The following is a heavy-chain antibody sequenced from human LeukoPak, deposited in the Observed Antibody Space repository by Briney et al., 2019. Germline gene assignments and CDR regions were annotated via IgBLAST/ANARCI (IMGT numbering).Heavy chain of an antibody. CDR1: GGSFSGYY. Sequence: PSETLSLTCAVDGGSFSGYYWSWIRQPPGKGLECIGEINHSGSTNYNPSLKSRVTISVDTSKNQFSLKLSSVTAADTAVYYCARSTKGIAAANFDYWGQGTLVTVSS. D-gene: IGHD6-13*01. CDR2: INHSGST. V-gene: IGHV4-34*01. CDR3: ARSTKGIAAANFDY. J-gene: IGHJ4*02.